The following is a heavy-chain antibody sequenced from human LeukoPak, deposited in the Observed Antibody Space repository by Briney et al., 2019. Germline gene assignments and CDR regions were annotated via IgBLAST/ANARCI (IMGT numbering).Heavy chain of an antibody. CDR1: GFTFRSYG. CDR3: ASRKYYLDY. CDR2: ISTGGGGT. Sequence: PGGSLRLSCAASGFTFRSYGMSWVRQAPGKGLEWVSTISTGGGGTDYADSVKGRFTISRDSSQNTLYLQMNSLRAEDTAVYYCASRKYYLDYWGQGTLVTVSS. J-gene: IGHJ4*02. V-gene: IGHV3-23*01. D-gene: IGHD6-6*01.